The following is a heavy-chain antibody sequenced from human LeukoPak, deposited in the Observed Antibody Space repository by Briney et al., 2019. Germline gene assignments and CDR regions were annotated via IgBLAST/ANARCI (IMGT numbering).Heavy chain of an antibody. V-gene: IGHV1-2*02. CDR2: INPNSGDT. Sequence: ASVKVSCKASGYTFSNYYIHWVRQAPGQGLEWMGWINPNSGDTNFAQKFQGRVTMTRDTSISTVYMELRRLRSDDTAVFYCARGYYDSSDFEYLQHWGQGTLVTVSS. J-gene: IGHJ1*01. CDR3: ARGYYDSSDFEYLQH. D-gene: IGHD3-22*01. CDR1: GYTFSNYY.